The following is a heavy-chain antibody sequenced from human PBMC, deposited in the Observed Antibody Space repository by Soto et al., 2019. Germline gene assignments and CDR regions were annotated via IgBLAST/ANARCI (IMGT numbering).Heavy chain of an antibody. Sequence: EVQLLESGGGLVQPGGSLRLSCAASGFTFSSYAMSWVRQAPGKGLEWVSAISGSGGSTYYADSVKGRFTISRDNSKNTRYLQMNSLRAEDTAVYYCAKDQVTDYGDYVRSGMDVWGQGTTVTVSS. CDR3: AKDQVTDYGDYVRSGMDV. D-gene: IGHD4-17*01. V-gene: IGHV3-23*01. CDR1: GFTFSSYA. CDR2: ISGSGGST. J-gene: IGHJ6*02.